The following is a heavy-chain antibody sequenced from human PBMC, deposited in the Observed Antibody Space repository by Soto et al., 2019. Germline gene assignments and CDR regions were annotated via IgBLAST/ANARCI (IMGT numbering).Heavy chain of an antibody. CDR3: ARLPYCSGGSCNSGLIDY. CDR2: IYYSGST. J-gene: IGHJ4*02. D-gene: IGHD2-15*01. V-gene: IGHV4-39*01. CDR1: GGSISSSSYY. Sequence: SETLSLTCTVSGGSISSSSYYWGWIRQPPGKGLEWIGSIYYSGSTYYNPSLKSRVTISVDTSKNQFSLKLSSVTAADTAVYYCARLPYCSGGSCNSGLIDYWGQGTLVTVSS.